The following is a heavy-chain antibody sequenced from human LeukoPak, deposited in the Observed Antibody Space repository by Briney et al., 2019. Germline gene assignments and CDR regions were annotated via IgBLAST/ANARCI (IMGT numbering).Heavy chain of an antibody. J-gene: IGHJ4*02. CDR3: ARDTDIVATRPSRGIDY. V-gene: IGHV1-2*02. Sequence: ASVKVSCTASGYTFTGYYMHWVRQAPGQGLEWMGWINPNSGGTNYAQKFQGRVTMTRDTSISTAYMELSRLRSDDTAVYYCARDTDIVATRPSRGIDYWGQGTLVTVSS. CDR1: GYTFTGYY. CDR2: INPNSGGT. D-gene: IGHD5-12*01.